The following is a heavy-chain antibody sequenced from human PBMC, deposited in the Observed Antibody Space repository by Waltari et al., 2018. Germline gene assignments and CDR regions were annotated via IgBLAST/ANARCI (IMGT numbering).Heavy chain of an antibody. CDR1: GYTFTSYG. V-gene: IGHV1-18*01. CDR2: ISAYNGNT. Sequence: QVQLVQSGAEVKKPGASVKVSCKASGYTFTSYGISWVRKAPGQGLEWMGWISAYNGNTNYAQKLQGRVTMTTDTSTSTAYMELRSLRSDDTAVYYCALAYCSSTSCYGADPSIPWGQGTLVTVSS. J-gene: IGHJ5*02. D-gene: IGHD2-2*01. CDR3: ALAYCSSTSCYGADPSIP.